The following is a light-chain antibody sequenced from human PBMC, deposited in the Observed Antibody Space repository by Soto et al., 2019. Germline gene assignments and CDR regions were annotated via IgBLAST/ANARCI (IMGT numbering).Light chain of an antibody. CDR3: QQSSSSPLT. Sequence: EIVLTQSPGTLSLSPGERATLSCRASQSVSTSHLAWYQQKPGQAPRLLIYGASSRATGIPDRFSGRGSGTDFTLTITRLEPEDFAVYYCQQSSSSPLTFGGGTKVEIK. J-gene: IGKJ4*01. CDR2: GAS. V-gene: IGKV3-20*01. CDR1: QSVSTSH.